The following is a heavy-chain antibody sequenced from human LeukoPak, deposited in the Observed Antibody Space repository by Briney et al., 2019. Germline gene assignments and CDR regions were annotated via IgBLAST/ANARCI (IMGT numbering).Heavy chain of an antibody. CDR1: GGSISSYY. V-gene: IGHV4-59*01. CDR2: IYYTGST. J-gene: IGHJ2*01. CDR3: SRGSSNVIYFDL. D-gene: IGHD2-2*01. Sequence: SETLCLTCTVSGGSISSYYGSWIRQPPGKGLQWIGYIYYTGSTNYNPSLKSRVTISLDTSKNQFSLKLSSVTAADTAVYYCSRGSSNVIYFDLWGRGTLVTVSS.